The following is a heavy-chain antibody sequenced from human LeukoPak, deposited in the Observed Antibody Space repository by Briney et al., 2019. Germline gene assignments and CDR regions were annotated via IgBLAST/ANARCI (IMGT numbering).Heavy chain of an antibody. CDR3: ASVCSSTSCYSKGLVDY. CDR1: GFTFSSYS. J-gene: IGHJ4*02. D-gene: IGHD2-2*01. Sequence: GGSLRLSCAASGFTFSSYSMNWVRQAPGKGLEWVSYISSSSSTIYYADSVKGRFTISRDNAKNSLYLQMNSLRDEDTAVYYCASVCSSTSCYSKGLVDYWGQGTLVTVSS. CDR2: ISSSSSTI. V-gene: IGHV3-48*02.